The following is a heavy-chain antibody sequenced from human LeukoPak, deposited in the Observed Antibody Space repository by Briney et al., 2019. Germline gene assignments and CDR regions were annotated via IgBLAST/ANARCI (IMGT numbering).Heavy chain of an antibody. Sequence: SETLSLTCAVYGGSFSGYYWSWIRQPPGKGLEWIGEINHSGSTNYNPSLKSRVTISVDTSKNQFSLKLSSVNAADTAVYYCARGVGGGCSSTSCSEYYGIDVWGQGTTVTVSS. J-gene: IGHJ6*02. CDR1: GGSFSGYY. CDR2: INHSGST. D-gene: IGHD2-2*01. V-gene: IGHV4-34*01. CDR3: ARGVGGGCSSTSCSEYYGIDV.